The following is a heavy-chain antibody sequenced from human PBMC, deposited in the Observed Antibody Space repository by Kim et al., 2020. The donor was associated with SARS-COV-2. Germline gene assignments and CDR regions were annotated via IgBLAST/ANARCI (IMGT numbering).Heavy chain of an antibody. CDR1: GGSISSSSYY. CDR2: IYYSGST. V-gene: IGHV4-39*01. CDR3: ASPPTYYDILTGYYSPDAFDI. D-gene: IGHD3-9*01. J-gene: IGHJ3*02. Sequence: SETLSLTCTVSGGSISSSSYYWGWIRQPPGKGLEWIGSIYYSGSTYYNPSLKSRVTISVDTSKNQFSLKLSSVTAADTAVYYCASPPTYYDILTGYYSPDAFDIWGQGTMVTVSS.